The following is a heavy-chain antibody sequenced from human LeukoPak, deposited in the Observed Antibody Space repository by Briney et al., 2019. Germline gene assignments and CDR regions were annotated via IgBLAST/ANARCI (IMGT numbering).Heavy chain of an antibody. CDR3: VEDAITMDRGVIFDAFDI. D-gene: IGHD3-10*01. J-gene: IGHJ3*02. Sequence: GGSLRLSCSASGFTFSSYAMHWVRQAPGKGLEYVSAISSNGGSTYYADSVKGRFTISRDNSKNTLYLQMSSLRAEDTAVYYCVEDAITMDRGVIFDAFDIWGQGTMVTVSS. CDR1: GFTFSSYA. CDR2: ISSNGGST. V-gene: IGHV3-64D*06.